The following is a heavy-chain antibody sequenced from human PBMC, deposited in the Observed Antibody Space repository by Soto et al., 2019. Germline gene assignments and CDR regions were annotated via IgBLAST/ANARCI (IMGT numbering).Heavy chain of an antibody. CDR2: IYWDDDK. J-gene: IGHJ3*02. V-gene: IGHV2-5*02. Sequence: QITLKESGPPLVKPTQTLTLTCTFSGFSLSTSGVGVGWIRQPPGKALEWLALIYWDDDKRYSPSLKSRLTITKDTPKNHVDIQMPNMDPVDTATYYCALDPLEWSTLDAFDIWGQGTMVTVSS. CDR1: GFSLSTSGVG. CDR3: ALDPLEWSTLDAFDI. D-gene: IGHD3-3*01.